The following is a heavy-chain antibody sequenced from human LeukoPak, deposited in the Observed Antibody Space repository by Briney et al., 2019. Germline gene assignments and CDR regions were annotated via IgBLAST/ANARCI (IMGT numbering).Heavy chain of an antibody. Sequence: QPGGSLRLSCAASGFTLGSYAMSWFRQPPGKGLEWFSAFSGSGGSTYYATSVNGRFTISRDNARDTLYLQMNSLRAEDTAVYYCAKGYYDYVWGSYYFDDWGQGTLVTVSS. CDR3: AKGYYDYVWGSYYFDD. CDR1: GFTLGSYA. D-gene: IGHD3-16*01. V-gene: IGHV3-23*01. CDR2: FSGSGGST. J-gene: IGHJ4*02.